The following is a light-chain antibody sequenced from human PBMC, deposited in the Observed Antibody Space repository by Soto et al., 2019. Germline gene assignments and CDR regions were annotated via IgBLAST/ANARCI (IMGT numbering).Light chain of an antibody. CDR2: DAS. J-gene: IGKJ1*01. CDR3: QQYASSPRT. Sequence: EIVITQAPGTLSLSPGDRATLSCSASQSVSGSYLAWYQQKPGQAPRLLIYDASSRATGIPDRFSGSGSGTDFTLTISRLEPEDFAVYYCQQYASSPRTFGQGTKVDIK. CDR1: QSVSGSY. V-gene: IGKV3-20*01.